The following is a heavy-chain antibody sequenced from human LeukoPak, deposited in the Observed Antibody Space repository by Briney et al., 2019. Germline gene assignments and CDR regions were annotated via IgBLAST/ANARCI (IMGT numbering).Heavy chain of an antibody. CDR1: GYTFTGYY. V-gene: IGHV1-2*02. CDR3: ASITIFGDDLDYYYGMDV. CDR2: INPNSGGT. J-gene: IGHJ6*02. D-gene: IGHD3-3*01. Sequence: ASVKVSCKASGYTFTGYYMHWVRQAPGQGLEWMGWINPNSGGTNYAQKFQGRVTMTRDTSISTANMELSRLRSDDTAVYYCASITIFGDDLDYYYGMDVWGQGTTVTVSS.